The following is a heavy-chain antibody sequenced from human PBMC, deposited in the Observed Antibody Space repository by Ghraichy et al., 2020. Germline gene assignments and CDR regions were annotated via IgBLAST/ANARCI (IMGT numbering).Heavy chain of an antibody. J-gene: IGHJ6*02. D-gene: IGHD3-3*01. V-gene: IGHV1-18*04. CDR3: ARDLQVPRFLEWLDKWNYYYYGMDV. CDR2: ISAYNGNT. Sequence: ASVKVSCKASGYTFTSYGISWVRQAPGQGLEWMGWISAYNGNTNYAQKLQGRVTMTTDTSTSTAYMELRSLRSDDTAVYYCARDLQVPRFLEWLDKWNYYYYGMDVWGQGTTVTVSS. CDR1: GYTFTSYG.